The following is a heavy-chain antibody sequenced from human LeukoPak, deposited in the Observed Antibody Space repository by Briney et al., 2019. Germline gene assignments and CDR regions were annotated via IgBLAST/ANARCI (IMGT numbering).Heavy chain of an antibody. CDR2: LYSSGNT. V-gene: IGHV4-61*02. CDR1: GDSISSDSSY. D-gene: IGHD3-10*01. Sequence: PSQTLSLTCTVSGDSISSDSSYWNWIRLPAGRGLGWIGRLYSSGNTYYNPSLKSRVTMSVDTSNNQFSLRLSSVTAADTAVYYCAREPFRSYGELLDWGQGTLVTVSS. CDR3: AREPFRSYGELLD. J-gene: IGHJ4*02.